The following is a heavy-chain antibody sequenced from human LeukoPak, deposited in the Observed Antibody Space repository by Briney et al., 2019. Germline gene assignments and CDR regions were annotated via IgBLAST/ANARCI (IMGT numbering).Heavy chain of an antibody. D-gene: IGHD5-12*01. CDR3: ARVEASGYDYGAFDY. CDR2: IKKDGSEK. J-gene: IGHJ4*02. Sequence: GESLKISCKGSGYSFTSYWIGWVRQAPGKGLEWVANIKKDGSEKYYVDSVKGRFTISRDNAKNSLYLQMSSLRADDTAVYYCARVEASGYDYGAFDYWGQGTLVTVSS. CDR1: GYSFTSYW. V-gene: IGHV3-7*01.